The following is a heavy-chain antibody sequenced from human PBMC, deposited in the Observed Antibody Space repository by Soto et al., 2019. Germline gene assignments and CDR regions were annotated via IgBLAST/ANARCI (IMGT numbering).Heavy chain of an antibody. Sequence: SLKVSCKAFGYTFTSYYIHWVRQAPGQGLEWMGGIVPIYGTRGFAQKFQGRLTITADEPTRTAYMELSSLRSEDTAVYYCARDLDYYGSGSHYYYGMGVWGQGTTVTVSS. CDR2: IVPIYGTR. J-gene: IGHJ6*02. CDR1: GYTFTSYY. V-gene: IGHV1-69*13. CDR3: ARDLDYYGSGSHYYYGMGV. D-gene: IGHD3-10*01.